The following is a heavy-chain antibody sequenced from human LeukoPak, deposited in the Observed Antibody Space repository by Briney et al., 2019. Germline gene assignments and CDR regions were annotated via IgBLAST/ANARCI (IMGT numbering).Heavy chain of an antibody. V-gene: IGHV1-2*02. CDR3: ARAEENAAYYMDV. CDR2: INPNSGGT. Sequence: ASVKVSCKASGYTFTGYYMHWVRQAPGQGLEWMGWINPNSGGTNYAQKFQGRVTMTRDTSISTAYMELSRLTSDDTAVYYCARAEENAAYYMDVWGKGTTVTVSS. D-gene: IGHD2-15*01. J-gene: IGHJ6*03. CDR1: GYTFTGYY.